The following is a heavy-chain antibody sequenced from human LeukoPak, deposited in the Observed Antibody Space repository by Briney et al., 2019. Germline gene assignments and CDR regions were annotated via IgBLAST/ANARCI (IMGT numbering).Heavy chain of an antibody. V-gene: IGHV3-64D*09. CDR1: GFTFSNYI. Sequence: GGSLRLSCSASGFTFSNYIMHWARQAPGKGLEYISAITSNGGTTYYADSVKGRVTISRDNSKNTLYLQMSSLRPEDTAVYYCARGYLIDYWGQGTLVTVSS. J-gene: IGHJ4*02. CDR2: ITSNGGTT. CDR3: ARGYLIDY. D-gene: IGHD1-26*01.